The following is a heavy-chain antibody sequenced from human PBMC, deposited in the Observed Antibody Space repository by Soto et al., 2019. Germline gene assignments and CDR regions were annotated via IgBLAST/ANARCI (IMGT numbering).Heavy chain of an antibody. CDR3: AKETYSGPLDY. J-gene: IGHJ4*02. CDR2: IYSGGRT. CDR1: GFTVSSNY. V-gene: IGHV3-66*01. Sequence: GGSLRLSCAASGFTVSSNYMSWVRQASGEGLEWVSVIYSGGRTYYADSVKGRFTISRDNSKNTLYLQMNSLRAEDTAVYYCAKETYSGPLDYWGQGTLVTVSS. D-gene: IGHD2-15*01.